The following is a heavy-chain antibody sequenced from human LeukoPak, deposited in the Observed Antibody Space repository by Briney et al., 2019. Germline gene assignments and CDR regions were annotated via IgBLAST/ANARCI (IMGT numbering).Heavy chain of an antibody. V-gene: IGHV3-7*01. CDR1: GFTFSDYY. Sequence: GGSLRLSFEAPGFTFSDYYMSWIRQAPGKGREWVANIKQDGSEKYYVDSAKGRFTISRDNAKNSLYLQMNSLRAEDTAVYYCARDASSWYLWGQGTLVTVSS. CDR3: ARDASSWYL. D-gene: IGHD6-13*01. CDR2: IKQDGSEK. J-gene: IGHJ5*02.